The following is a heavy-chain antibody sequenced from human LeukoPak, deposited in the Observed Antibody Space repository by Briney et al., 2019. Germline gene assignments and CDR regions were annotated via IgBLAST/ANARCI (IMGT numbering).Heavy chain of an antibody. D-gene: IGHD6-6*01. CDR3: ARGPRRERPRNWFDP. Sequence: SETLSLTCAVSGGSISSSNWWSWVRQPPGKGLEWIGEIYHSGSTNYNPSLKSRVTISVDKSKNQFSLKLSSVTAADTAVYYCARGPRRERPRNWFDPWGQGTLVTVSS. V-gene: IGHV4-4*02. J-gene: IGHJ5*02. CDR1: GGSISSSNW. CDR2: IYHSGST.